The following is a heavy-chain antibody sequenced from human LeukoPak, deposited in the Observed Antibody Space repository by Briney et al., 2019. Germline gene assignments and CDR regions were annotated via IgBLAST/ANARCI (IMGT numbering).Heavy chain of an antibody. J-gene: IGHJ4*02. D-gene: IGHD3-22*01. CDR1: GFTFDDYA. CDR3: AKDIGKYYDSSGYWEFDY. CDR2: ISWNSGSI. V-gene: IGHV3-9*01. Sequence: GGSLRLSCAASGFTFDDYAMHWVRQAPGKGLEWVSGISWNSGSIGYADSVKGRFTISRDNAKSSLYLQMNSLRAEDTALYYCAKDIGKYYDSSGYWEFDYWGQGTLVTVSS.